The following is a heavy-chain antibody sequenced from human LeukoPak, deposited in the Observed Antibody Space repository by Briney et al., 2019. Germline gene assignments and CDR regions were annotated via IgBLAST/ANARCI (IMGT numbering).Heavy chain of an antibody. CDR3: ATTVAAAGPMDY. V-gene: IGHV3-30*03. D-gene: IGHD6-13*01. CDR2: ISYDGSNK. J-gene: IGHJ4*02. CDR1: GFTFSSYG. Sequence: PGRSLRLSCAASGFTFSSYGMHWVRQAPGKGLEWVAVISYDGSNKYYADSVKGRFTISRDNSKNTLYLQMNSLRTEDTAVYYCATTVAAAGPMDYWGQGTLVTVSS.